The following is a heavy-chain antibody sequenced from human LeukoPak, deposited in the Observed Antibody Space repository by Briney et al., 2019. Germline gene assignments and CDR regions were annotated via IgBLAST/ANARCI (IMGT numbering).Heavy chain of an antibody. CDR1: GYTFTSYV. J-gene: IGHJ4*02. V-gene: IGHV1-18*01. CDR2: ISAYNGNT. D-gene: IGHD2-2*01. CDR3: ARDACSSTSCYEGVTSDY. Sequence: GASVKVSCKASGYTFTSYVISWVRQAPGQGLEWMGWISAYNGNTNYAQKLQGRVTMTTDTSTSTAYMELRSLRSDDTAVYYCARDACSSTSCYEGVTSDYWGQGTLVTVSS.